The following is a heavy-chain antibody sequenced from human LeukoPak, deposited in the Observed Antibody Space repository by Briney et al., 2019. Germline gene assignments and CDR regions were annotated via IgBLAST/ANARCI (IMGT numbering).Heavy chain of an antibody. CDR2: ISWNSGSI. V-gene: IGHV3-9*01. Sequence: GRSLRLPCAASGFTFDDYAMHWVRQAPGKGLEWVSGISWNSGSIGYADSVKGRFTISRDNAKNSLYLQMSSLRAEDTALYYCAKDTEDGYNYRAVDYWGQGTLVTVSS. J-gene: IGHJ4*02. D-gene: IGHD5-24*01. CDR3: AKDTEDGYNYRAVDY. CDR1: GFTFDDYA.